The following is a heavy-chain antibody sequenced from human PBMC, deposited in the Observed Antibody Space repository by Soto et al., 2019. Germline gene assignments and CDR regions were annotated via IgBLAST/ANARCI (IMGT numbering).Heavy chain of an antibody. D-gene: IGHD2-15*01. Sequence: SQTLSLTCAISGDSVSSNSAAWNWIRQSPSRGLEWLGRTYYRSKWYNDYAVSVKSRLTINPDTSKNQFSLQLNSVTPEDTAVYYCARFYCSGGSCYSGGGMDVWGQGTTVTVSS. V-gene: IGHV6-1*01. J-gene: IGHJ6*02. CDR3: ARFYCSGGSCYSGGGMDV. CDR2: TYYRSKWYN. CDR1: GDSVSSNSAA.